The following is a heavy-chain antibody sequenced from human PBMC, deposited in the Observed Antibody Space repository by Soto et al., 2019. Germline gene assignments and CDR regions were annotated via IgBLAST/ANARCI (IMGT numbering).Heavy chain of an antibody. Sequence: EVQLVESGGGLVKPGRSLRLSCAASGFTFSSYSMNWVRQAPGKGLEWVSSISSSSSYIYYADSVKGRFTISRDNAKNSLYLQMNSLRAEDTAGYYCASSGDGHFDYWGQGNLVTVSS. V-gene: IGHV3-21*01. CDR1: GFTFSSYS. J-gene: IGHJ4*02. CDR2: ISSSSSYI. CDR3: ASSGDGHFDY.